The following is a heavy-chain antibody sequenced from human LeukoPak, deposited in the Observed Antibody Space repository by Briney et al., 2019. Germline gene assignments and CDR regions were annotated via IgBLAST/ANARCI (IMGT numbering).Heavy chain of an antibody. V-gene: IGHV1-2*02. D-gene: IGHD4-17*01. CDR3: ARTTVSTSGAFDI. CDR1: GYTFTCYY. Sequence: SVKVSCKASGYTFTCYYMHWVRQAPGQGLEWKGWINPDSGGTNYAQKFQGRVTMTRDTSISTAYMELSRLRSDDTAVYYCARTTVSTSGAFDIWGQGTMVTVSS. CDR2: INPDSGGT. J-gene: IGHJ3*02.